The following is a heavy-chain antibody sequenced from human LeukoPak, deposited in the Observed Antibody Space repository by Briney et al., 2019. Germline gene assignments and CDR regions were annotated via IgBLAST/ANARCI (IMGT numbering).Heavy chain of an antibody. CDR2: IIPIFGTS. D-gene: IGHD6-19*01. Sequence: VTVSCTPSLGTLSSYAIRWVRPAPRQPLEGVGGIIPIFGTSNNTQQSQGRVTITADESPSTAYMERSSLRYDGAGVYYCARGEWLVDYWGQGTLVAVSS. CDR3: ARGEWLVDY. J-gene: IGHJ4*02. V-gene: IGHV1-69*13. CDR1: LGTLSSYA.